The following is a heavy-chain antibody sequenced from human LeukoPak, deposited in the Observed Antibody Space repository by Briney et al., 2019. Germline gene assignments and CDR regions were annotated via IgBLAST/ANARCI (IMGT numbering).Heavy chain of an antibody. D-gene: IGHD3-10*01. CDR1: GGTFSSYA. V-gene: IGHV1-69*05. CDR3: ARDGNALVRGVLYDAFDI. CDR2: IIPIFGTA. Sequence: ASVKVSCKASGGTFSSYAISWVRQAPGQGLEWMGGIIPIFGTANYAQKFQGRVTITTDESTSTAYMELSSLRSEDTAVYYCARDGNALVRGVLYDAFDIWGQGTKVTVSS. J-gene: IGHJ3*02.